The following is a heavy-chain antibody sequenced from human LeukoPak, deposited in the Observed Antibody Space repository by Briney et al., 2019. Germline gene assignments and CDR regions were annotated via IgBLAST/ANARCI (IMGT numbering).Heavy chain of an antibody. CDR1: GFTFSSYA. V-gene: IGHV3-23*01. D-gene: IGHD5-12*01. Sequence: GGSLRLSCAASGFTFSSYAMSWVRQAPGKGLEWVSAISGSGGSTYYADSVKGRFTISRDNSKNTVYLQMNRLRDEDRAVYYFARDRYRGIVATIPLVPFDYWGQGTLVTVSS. CDR3: ARDRYRGIVATIPLVPFDY. J-gene: IGHJ4*02. CDR2: ISGSGGST.